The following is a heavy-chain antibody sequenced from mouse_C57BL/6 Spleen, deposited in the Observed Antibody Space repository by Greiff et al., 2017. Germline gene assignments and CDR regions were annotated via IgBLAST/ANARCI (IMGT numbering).Heavy chain of an antibody. Sequence: VHLVESGGGLVKPGGSLKLSCAASGFTFSDYGMHWVRQAPEKGLEWVAYISSGSSTIYYADTVKGRFTISRDNAKNTLFLQMTSLRSEDTAMYYCARADSSGYDPYYYAMDYWGQGTSVTVSS. V-gene: IGHV5-17*01. CDR3: ARADSSGYDPYYYAMDY. D-gene: IGHD3-2*02. J-gene: IGHJ4*01. CDR1: GFTFSDYG. CDR2: ISSGSSTI.